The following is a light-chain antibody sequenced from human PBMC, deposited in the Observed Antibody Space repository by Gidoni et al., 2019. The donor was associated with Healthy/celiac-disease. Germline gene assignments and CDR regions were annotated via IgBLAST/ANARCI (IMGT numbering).Light chain of an antibody. Sequence: QSVLPQPPSVSGAPGQWVTISCPGSSSNIGAGYDVHWYQQLPGTAPKLLIYGNSKRPSGVPDRFSGSKSGTSASLAITGLQAEDEADYYCQAYDSSLSGDVFGTGTKVTVL. CDR1: SSNIGAGYD. J-gene: IGLJ1*01. V-gene: IGLV1-40*01. CDR3: QAYDSSLSGDV. CDR2: GNS.